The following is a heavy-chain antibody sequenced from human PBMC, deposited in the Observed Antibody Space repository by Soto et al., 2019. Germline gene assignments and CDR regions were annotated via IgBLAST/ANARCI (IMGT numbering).Heavy chain of an antibody. Sequence: PSETLSLTCTVSGGSISSYYWSWIRQPPGKGLEWIGYIYYSGSTNYNPSLKSRVTISVDTSKNQFSLKLSSVTAADTAVYYCARDLDDYSGYDSRRLGSSGWYSSWFDPWGQGTLVTVSS. J-gene: IGHJ5*02. V-gene: IGHV4-59*01. CDR3: ARDLDDYSGYDSRRLGSSGWYSSWFDP. CDR1: GGSISSYY. D-gene: IGHD5-12*01. CDR2: IYYSGST.